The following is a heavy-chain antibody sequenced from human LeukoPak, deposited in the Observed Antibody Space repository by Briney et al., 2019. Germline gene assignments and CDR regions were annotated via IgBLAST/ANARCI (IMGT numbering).Heavy chain of an antibody. D-gene: IGHD6-19*01. CDR2: ISYDGSNK. V-gene: IGHV3-30*04. CDR3: ARMGIAVAGVLDY. CDR1: GFTFSSYA. J-gene: IGHJ4*02. Sequence: GGSLRLSCAASGFTFSSYAMHWVRQAPGKGLEWVAVISYDGSNKYYADSVKGRFTISRDNSKNTLYLQMNSLRAEDTAVYYCARMGIAVAGVLDYWGQGTLVTVSS.